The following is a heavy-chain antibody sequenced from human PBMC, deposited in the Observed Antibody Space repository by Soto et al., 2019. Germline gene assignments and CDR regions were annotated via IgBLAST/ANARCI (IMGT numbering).Heavy chain of an antibody. D-gene: IGHD3-22*01. Sequence: QVQLVQSGAEVKKPGSSVKVSCKASGGTFRSYAISWVRQAPGQGLEWMGGISPIFGTANYAQKFQGRVTITADESTSTAYMELSSLRSEDTAVYYCASGGTPVVITVYYFDYWGQGTLVTVSS. CDR3: ASGGTPVVITVYYFDY. J-gene: IGHJ4*02. CDR1: GGTFRSYA. V-gene: IGHV1-69*01. CDR2: ISPIFGTA.